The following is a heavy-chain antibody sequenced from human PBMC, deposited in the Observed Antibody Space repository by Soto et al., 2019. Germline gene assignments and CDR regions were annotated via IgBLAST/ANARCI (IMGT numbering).Heavy chain of an antibody. Sequence: VGSLRLSCAASGFTCSDYYMSWIRQAPGKGLEWVSYISSSSSYTNYADSVKGRFTISRDNAKNSLYLQMNSLRAEDTAVYYCAREGPLAAAGPDVDYWGQGTLVTVSS. V-gene: IGHV3-11*06. D-gene: IGHD6-13*01. J-gene: IGHJ4*02. CDR3: AREGPLAAAGPDVDY. CDR2: ISSSSSYT. CDR1: GFTCSDYY.